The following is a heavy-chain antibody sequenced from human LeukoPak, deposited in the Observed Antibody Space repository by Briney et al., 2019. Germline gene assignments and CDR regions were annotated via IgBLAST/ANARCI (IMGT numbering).Heavy chain of an antibody. D-gene: IGHD3-22*01. CDR3: ARVPFDYYDSSGSNWFDP. V-gene: IGHV4-39*07. CDR1: GGSISSSSYY. Sequence: SETLSLTCTVSGGSISSSSYYWGWIRQPPGKGLEWIGSIYYSGSTYYNPSLKSRVTISVDTSKNQFSLKLSSVTAADTAVYYCARVPFDYYDSSGSNWFDPWGQGTLVTVSS. CDR2: IYYSGST. J-gene: IGHJ5*02.